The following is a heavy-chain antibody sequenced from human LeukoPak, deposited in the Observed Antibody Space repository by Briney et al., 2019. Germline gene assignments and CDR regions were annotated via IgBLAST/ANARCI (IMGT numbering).Heavy chain of an antibody. V-gene: IGHV3-30-3*01. CDR2: ISYDGNNK. CDR1: GFTFAIYA. D-gene: IGHD3-22*01. J-gene: IGHJ4*02. CDR3: ARDLVGGWDDSSGHYYGYFDY. Sequence: GGSLRLSCAASGFTFAIYAMHWVRQAPGKGLEWVAVISYDGNNKYYADSVKGRFTVSRDNSKNTLYLQMNSLRAEDTAVYYCARDLVGGWDDSSGHYYGYFDYWGQGTLVTVSS.